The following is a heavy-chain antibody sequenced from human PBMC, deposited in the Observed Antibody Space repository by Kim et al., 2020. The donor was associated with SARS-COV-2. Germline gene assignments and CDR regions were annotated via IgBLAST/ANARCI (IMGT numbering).Heavy chain of an antibody. CDR1: GFTVSTNY. Sequence: GESLKISCAASGFTVSTNYMSWVRQAPGKGLEWVSVIDSGGNTFYADSVKGRFTISRDSSKKMLFLQLNSLRAEDTAVYSCASDPGLPNGMGVWGQGTTV. CDR3: ASDPGLPNGMGV. V-gene: IGHV3-66*01. CDR2: IDSGGNT. J-gene: IGHJ6*02. D-gene: IGHD2-15*01.